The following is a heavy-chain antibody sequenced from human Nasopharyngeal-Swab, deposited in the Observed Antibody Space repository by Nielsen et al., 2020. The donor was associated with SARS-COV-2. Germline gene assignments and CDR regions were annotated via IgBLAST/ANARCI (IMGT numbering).Heavy chain of an antibody. CDR1: GDTFISYA. J-gene: IGHJ3*02. CDR3: ARDSGRRRNDYGNSRHAFDI. V-gene: IGHV1-69*06. Sequence: KVSCKASGDTFISYAFSWVRRAPGQGLEWVGGIIPISGTAHYAQKFQGRVTITADKPTSTAYMDLTSLRSDDTAVYYCARDSGRRRNDYGNSRHAFDIWGQGTLVTVSS. D-gene: IGHD4-17*01. CDR2: IIPISGTA.